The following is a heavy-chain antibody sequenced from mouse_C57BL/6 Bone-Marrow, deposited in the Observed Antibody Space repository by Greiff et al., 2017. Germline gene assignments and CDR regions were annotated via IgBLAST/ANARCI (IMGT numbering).Heavy chain of an antibody. CDR2: ISYDGSN. Sequence: ESGPGLVKPSQSLSLTCSVTGSSIPSGYYWNWIRQFPGNKLEWMGYISYDGSNNYNPSLKNRISIPRATSKNQFFLKLNSVTTEDTATYYCASLVRTYAMDYWGQGTSVTVSS. J-gene: IGHJ4*01. CDR1: GSSIPSGYY. V-gene: IGHV3-6*01. D-gene: IGHD2-5*01. CDR3: ASLVRTYAMDY.